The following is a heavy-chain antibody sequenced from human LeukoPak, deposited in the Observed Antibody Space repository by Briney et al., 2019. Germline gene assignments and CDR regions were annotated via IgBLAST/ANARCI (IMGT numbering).Heavy chain of an antibody. CDR2: ISYDGSNK. V-gene: IGHV3-30*03. Sequence: PGGSLRLSCAASGFTFSSYGMHWVRQAPGKGLEWVAVISYDGSNKYYSDSVKGRFTISRDNSKNTLSLQMNSLRAEDTAVYYCAATFGIQLWSFYYFDYWGQGTLVTVSS. J-gene: IGHJ4*02. D-gene: IGHD5-18*01. CDR3: AATFGIQLWSFYYFDY. CDR1: GFTFSSYG.